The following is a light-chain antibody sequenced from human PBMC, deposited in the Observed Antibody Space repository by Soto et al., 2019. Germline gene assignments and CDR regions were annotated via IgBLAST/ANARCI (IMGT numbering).Light chain of an antibody. CDR2: EVS. V-gene: IGLV2-14*01. CDR1: SSDVGGYNY. Sequence: QCWLTQPASLSGSPGQSITISCTGTSSDVGGYNYVSWYQQHPGKAPKLMIYEVSNRPSGVSNRFSGSKSGNTASLTISGLQAEDEADYYCSSYTSSSTPYVFGTGTKVNVL. J-gene: IGLJ1*01. CDR3: SSYTSSSTPYV.